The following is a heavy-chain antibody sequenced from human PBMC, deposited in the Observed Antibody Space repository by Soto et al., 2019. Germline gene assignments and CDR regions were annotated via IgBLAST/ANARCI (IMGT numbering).Heavy chain of an antibody. CDR3: ARDRDAYSYSARVGAFDI. CDR1: GGTFSSYA. CDR2: IIPIFGTA. J-gene: IGHJ3*02. Sequence: ASVKVSCKASGGTFSSYAISWVRQAPGQGLEWMGGIIPIFGTANYAQKFQGRVTITADESTSTAYMELSSLRSEDTAVYYCARDRDAYSYSARVGAFDIWGQGTMVTVSS. D-gene: IGHD6-13*01. V-gene: IGHV1-69*13.